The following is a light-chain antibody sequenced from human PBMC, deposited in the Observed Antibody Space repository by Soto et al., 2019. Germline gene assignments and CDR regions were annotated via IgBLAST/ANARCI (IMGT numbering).Light chain of an antibody. Sequence: EIVLTQSPATLSLSPGERATLSCRASQSVSSYLAWYQQKPGQAPRLLIYDASNRATGIPARFSSSESGTDFTLTISSLEPEDFAVYYCQQRSNWPPTLTFGGGTKVEIK. J-gene: IGKJ4*01. CDR2: DAS. V-gene: IGKV3-11*01. CDR1: QSVSSY. CDR3: QQRSNWPPTLT.